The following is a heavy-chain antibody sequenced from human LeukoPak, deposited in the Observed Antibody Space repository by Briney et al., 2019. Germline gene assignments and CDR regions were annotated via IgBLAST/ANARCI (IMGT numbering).Heavy chain of an antibody. V-gene: IGHV3-9*01. CDR3: ARDPGYHFYYYMDV. J-gene: IGHJ6*03. Sequence: GRSLRLSCAACGFTFDDYAMHWVRHTTGEGLEWVSGITWNSGATVYADSVKGRFTISRDNAKNSLSLQMNSLRLEDTALYFCARDPGYHFYYYMDVWGKGTTVTVSS. CDR2: ITWNSGAT. CDR1: GFTFDDYA.